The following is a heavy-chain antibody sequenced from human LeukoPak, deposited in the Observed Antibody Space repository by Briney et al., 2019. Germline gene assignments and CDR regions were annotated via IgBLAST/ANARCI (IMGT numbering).Heavy chain of an antibody. J-gene: IGHJ4*01. V-gene: IGHV3-48*01. CDR1: GGSISSYY. Sequence: ETLSLTCTVSGGSISSYYWSWVRQPPGKGLEWVSYISSSSSTIYYADSVKGRFTISRDNAKNSLYLQMNSLRGEDTAVFYCARGASRGFDYWGHGTLVTVSS. D-gene: IGHD5-24*01. CDR2: ISSSSSTI. CDR3: ARGASRGFDY.